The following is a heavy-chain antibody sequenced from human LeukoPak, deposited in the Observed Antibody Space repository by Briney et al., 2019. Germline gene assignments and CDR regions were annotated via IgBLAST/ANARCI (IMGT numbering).Heavy chain of an antibody. Sequence: GGSLRLSCAASGFTFSDYYMSWIRQAPGKGLEWLSYISRTGSHTPYADSVKGRFTVSRDNAKNSLSLELNSLRVDDTAIYYCARGGYYDTSGFPPRYRGQGTLVTVSS. J-gene: IGHJ4*02. CDR2: ISRTGSHT. V-gene: IGHV3-11*06. D-gene: IGHD3-22*01. CDR3: ARGGYYDTSGFPPRY. CDR1: GFTFSDYY.